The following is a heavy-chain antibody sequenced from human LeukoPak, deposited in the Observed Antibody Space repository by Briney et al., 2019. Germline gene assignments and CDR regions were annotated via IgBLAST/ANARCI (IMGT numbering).Heavy chain of an antibody. V-gene: IGHV4-30-4*01. J-gene: IGHJ6*04. Sequence: SETLSLTCTVSGGSISSGDYYWSWIRQPPGKGLEWIGYIYYSGSTYYNPSLQSRVTISVDTSKNQFSLKLSSVTAADTAVYYCARGGGRRYYYYGMDVWGKGTTVTVSS. CDR3: ARGGGRRYYYYGMDV. CDR1: GGSISSGDYY. CDR2: IYYSGST. D-gene: IGHD1-26*01.